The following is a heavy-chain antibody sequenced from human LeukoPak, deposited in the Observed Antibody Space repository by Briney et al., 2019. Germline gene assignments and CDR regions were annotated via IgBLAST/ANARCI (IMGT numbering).Heavy chain of an antibody. CDR1: GFTFSSYG. V-gene: IGHV3-33*01. CDR3: ARDEALAVYGA. CDR2: IWYDGSNK. D-gene: IGHD4/OR15-4a*01. Sequence: GGSLRLSCAASGFTFSSYGLHWVRHTPGKGLEWVAVIWYDGSNKYYADSVKGRFTISRDDSENTLYLQMNSLRAEDTAVYYCARDEALAVYGAWGQGTLVTASS. J-gene: IGHJ5*02.